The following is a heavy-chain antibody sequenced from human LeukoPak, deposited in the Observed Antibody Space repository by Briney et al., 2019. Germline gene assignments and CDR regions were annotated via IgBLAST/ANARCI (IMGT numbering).Heavy chain of an antibody. J-gene: IGHJ4*02. CDR2: TYYRSKLYN. V-gene: IGHV6-1*01. CDR1: GDSLSSNSAA. Sequence: SQTLSLTCALSGDSLSSNSAAWHWIRQSPSRGLEWLVRTYYRSKLYNDYAVSVKSRITINPDTSKNQFSLQLNSVTPEDTAVYYCASEGIAVATFDYWGQGTLVTVSS. CDR3: ASEGIAVATFDY. D-gene: IGHD6-19*01.